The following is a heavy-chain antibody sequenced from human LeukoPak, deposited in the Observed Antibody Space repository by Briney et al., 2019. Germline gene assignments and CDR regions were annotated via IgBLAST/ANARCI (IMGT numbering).Heavy chain of an antibody. CDR1: GFTFSSYS. D-gene: IGHD3-10*01. J-gene: IGHJ4*02. Sequence: GGSLRISCAASGFTFSSYSMNWVRQAPGKGLEWVSHISSSNNTKYYADSVKGRFTISRDNAKNSLYLQVNSLRDEDTAVYFCAGGDGWFGELLSFDYWGQGTLVTVSS. V-gene: IGHV3-48*02. CDR3: AGGDGWFGELLSFDY. CDR2: ISSSNNTK.